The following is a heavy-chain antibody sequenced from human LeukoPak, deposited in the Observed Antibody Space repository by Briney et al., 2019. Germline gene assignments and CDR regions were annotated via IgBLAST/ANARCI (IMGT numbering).Heavy chain of an antibody. CDR3: AKDDQWLLLYVFDY. V-gene: IGHV3-9*01. D-gene: IGHD3-22*01. Sequence: GGSLRLSCAASGFTFDDYAMQWVRHAPGKGLEWVSGISWNSGSIGYADSVKGRFTISRDNAKNSLYLQMNSLRAEDTALYYCAKDDQWLLLYVFDYWGQGTLVTVSS. CDR1: GFTFDDYA. CDR2: ISWNSGSI. J-gene: IGHJ4*02.